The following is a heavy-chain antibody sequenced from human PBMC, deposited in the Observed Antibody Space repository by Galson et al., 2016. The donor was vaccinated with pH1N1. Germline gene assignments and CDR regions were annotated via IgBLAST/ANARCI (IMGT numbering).Heavy chain of an antibody. Sequence: SLRLSCAASGFTFSSYAMSWVRQAPGKGLEWVSAISGGGGYTYFADSVQGRFTISRDNSKNTLYLQMNTLRAEDTAVYYCARDNLRGSGSPDASDVWGQGTMVTVSS. V-gene: IGHV3-23*01. D-gene: IGHD3-10*02. CDR1: GFTFSSYA. CDR3: ARDNLRGSGSPDASDV. CDR2: ISGGGGYT. J-gene: IGHJ3*01.